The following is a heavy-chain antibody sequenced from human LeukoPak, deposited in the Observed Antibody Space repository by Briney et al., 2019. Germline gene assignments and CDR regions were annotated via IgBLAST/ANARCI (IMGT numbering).Heavy chain of an antibody. V-gene: IGHV3-43*01. CDR2: ITWKTHRT. D-gene: IGHD3-3*01. CDR3: ASEVGYRSLGY. CDR1: GFTFNDDT. Sequence: GGSLRLSCAASGFTFNDDTMHWVRQTPGRGLEWVSFITWKTHRTNYADSVKGRFTVSRDNRKDSLYLQMNSLSTEDTGLYHCASEVGYRSLGYLGQGTLVTVSS. J-gene: IGHJ4*02.